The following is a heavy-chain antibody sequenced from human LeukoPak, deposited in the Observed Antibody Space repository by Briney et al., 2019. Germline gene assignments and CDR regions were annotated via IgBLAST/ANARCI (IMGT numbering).Heavy chain of an antibody. CDR2: IRSKAYGGTT. J-gene: IGHJ4*02. D-gene: IGHD1-1*01. Sequence: GGSLRLSCAASGFTFSSYWMSWVRQAPGKGLEWVGFIRSKAYGGTTEYAASVKGRFTISRDDSKSIAYLQMNSLKTEDTAVYYCTRTTIFGEYWGQGTLVTVSS. CDR1: GFTFSSYW. V-gene: IGHV3-49*04. CDR3: TRTTIFGEY.